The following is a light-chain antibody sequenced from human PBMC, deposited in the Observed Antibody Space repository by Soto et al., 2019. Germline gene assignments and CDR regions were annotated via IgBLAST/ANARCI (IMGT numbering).Light chain of an antibody. J-gene: IGKJ2*01. Sequence: EIVLTQSPGTLSLSPGERATLSCRASQNVMSNSLGWYQQKPGQAPRLLIYGTTNRATGIPDRFSVSGSGTDFTLIISRLEPEDFAVYYCQQFGSSPQTFGQGTKLEIK. CDR1: QNVMSNS. CDR2: GTT. CDR3: QQFGSSPQT. V-gene: IGKV3-20*01.